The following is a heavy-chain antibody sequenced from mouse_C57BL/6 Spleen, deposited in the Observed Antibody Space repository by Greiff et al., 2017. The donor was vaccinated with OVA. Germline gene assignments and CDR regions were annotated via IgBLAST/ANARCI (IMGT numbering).Heavy chain of an antibody. CDR2: IYPGSGNT. CDR3: ARGKAAQATHAMDY. CDR1: GYTFTDYY. J-gene: IGHJ4*01. Sequence: VQLQQSGAELVRPGASVKLSCKASGYTFTDYYINWVKQRPGQGLEWIARIYPGSGNTYYNEKFKGKATLTAEKSSSTAYMQLSSLTSEDSAVYFCARGKAAQATHAMDYWGQGTSVTVSS. V-gene: IGHV1-76*01. D-gene: IGHD3-2*02.